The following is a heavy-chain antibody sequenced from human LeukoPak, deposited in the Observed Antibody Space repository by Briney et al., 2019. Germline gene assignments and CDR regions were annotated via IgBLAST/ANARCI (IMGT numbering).Heavy chain of an antibody. Sequence: SETLSLTCAVYGGSFSGYYWSWIRQPPGKGLEWIGEIDHSGSTNYNPSLRSRVTISLDRPKKQFSLKLSSVNVADTAVYYCARGLPRNDFWSGFATYWFDPWGRGTLVTVSS. J-gene: IGHJ5*02. V-gene: IGHV4-34*01. CDR2: IDHSGST. CDR3: ARGLPRNDFWSGFATYWFDP. D-gene: IGHD3-3*01. CDR1: GGSFSGYY.